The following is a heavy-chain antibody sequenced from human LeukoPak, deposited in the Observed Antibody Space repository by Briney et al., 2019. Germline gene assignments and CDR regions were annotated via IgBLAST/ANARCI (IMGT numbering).Heavy chain of an antibody. CDR3: ARDSIPGYDSSGYMVAFDP. CDR2: IKQDGSDK. CDR1: GFTFNNYW. J-gene: IGHJ3*01. D-gene: IGHD3-22*01. Sequence: GGSLRLSCAASGFTFNNYWMTWVRQAPGKGLEWVANIKQDGSDKYYVDSVKGRFIISRDNAKNSLYLQMNSLRAEDTAVYYCARDSIPGYDSSGYMVAFDPWGQGTMVTVSS. V-gene: IGHV3-7*05.